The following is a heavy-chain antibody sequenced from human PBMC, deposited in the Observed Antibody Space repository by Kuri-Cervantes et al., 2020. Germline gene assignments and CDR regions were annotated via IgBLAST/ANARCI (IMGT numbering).Heavy chain of an antibody. Sequence: LRLSCTVSGGSISSGDYYWSWIRQPPGKGLEWIGYIYYSGSTYYNPSLKSRVTISVDTSKNQFSLKLSSVTAADTAVYYCARLKVGEKYGDYVGWFDPWGQGTLVTVSS. V-gene: IGHV4-30-4*01. J-gene: IGHJ5*02. CDR1: GGSISSGDYY. D-gene: IGHD4-17*01. CDR3: ARLKVGEKYGDYVGWFDP. CDR2: IYYSGST.